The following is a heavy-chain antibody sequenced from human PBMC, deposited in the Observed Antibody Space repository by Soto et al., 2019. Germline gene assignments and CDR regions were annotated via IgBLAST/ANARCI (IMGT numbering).Heavy chain of an antibody. Sequence: SCKASVFSVDTTYCIHWVRRAPGQGLEWMGSINPNSGDTNYAQNFQGRVTMTRDTSISTAYMEVSSLTSDDTAVYYCGSPRSGPSPDVGHWGHGXVVTVYS. CDR3: GSPRSGPSPDVGH. V-gene: IGHV1-2*02. J-gene: IGHJ4*01. D-gene: IGHD2-15*01. CDR1: VFSVDTTYC. CDR2: INPNSGDT.